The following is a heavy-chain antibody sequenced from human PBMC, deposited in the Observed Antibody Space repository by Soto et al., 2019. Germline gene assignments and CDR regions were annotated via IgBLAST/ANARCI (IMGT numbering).Heavy chain of an antibody. CDR3: AKPIFETRSPFDD. J-gene: IGHJ4*02. CDR1: GFTFSTYA. V-gene: IGHV3-23*01. Sequence: GGSLRLSCAVSGFTFSTYAMNWVRQAPGQGLEWVSVISAGGGITHYADSVKGRFTISRDNSKNTLYLQMNSLRAEDTAVYYCAKPIFETRSPFDDWGQGTLVTVSS. D-gene: IGHD3-9*01. CDR2: ISAGGGIT.